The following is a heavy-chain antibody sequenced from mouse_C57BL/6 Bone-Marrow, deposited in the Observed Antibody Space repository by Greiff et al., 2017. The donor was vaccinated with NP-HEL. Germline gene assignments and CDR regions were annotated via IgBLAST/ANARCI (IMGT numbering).Heavy chain of an antibody. V-gene: IGHV1-39*01. J-gene: IGHJ4*01. Sequence: LQESGPELVKPGASVKISCKASGYSFTDYNMNWVKQSNGKSLEWIGVINPNYGTTSYNQKFKGKATLTVDQSSSTAYMQLNSLTSEDSAVYYCARGELLRFLYAMDYWGQGTSVTVSS. CDR1: GYSFTDYN. D-gene: IGHD1-1*01. CDR3: ARGELLRFLYAMDY. CDR2: INPNYGTT.